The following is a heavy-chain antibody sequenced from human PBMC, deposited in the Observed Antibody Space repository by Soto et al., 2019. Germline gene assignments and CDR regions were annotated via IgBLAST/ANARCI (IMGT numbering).Heavy chain of an antibody. D-gene: IGHD3-22*01. CDR3: ARESAYYYDSSGSRPYYFDY. CDR1: GGTFSSYA. CDR2: IIPIFGTA. J-gene: IGHJ4*02. V-gene: IGHV1-69*13. Sequence: SVKVSCKASGGTFSSYAISWVRQAPGQGLEWMGGIIPIFGTANYAQKFQGRVTITADESTSTAYMELSSLRSEDTAVYYCARESAYYYDSSGSRPYYFDYWGQGTLVTVSS.